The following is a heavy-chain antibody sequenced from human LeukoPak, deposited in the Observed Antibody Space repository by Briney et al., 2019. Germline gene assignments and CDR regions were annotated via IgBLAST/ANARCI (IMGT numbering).Heavy chain of an antibody. V-gene: IGHV4-59*01. J-gene: IGHJ4*02. CDR2: IYYSGTT. CDR3: ARAPYSSTWYLEYFDF. Sequence: SESRSLTCTVSGGSMSSYYGTWIRQPPGKGLEWVGYIYYSGTTKYNPSLKSRVTISLDTSKNQFSLELSSVTAADTAVYYCARAPYSSTWYLEYFDFWGEGTLVTVSS. D-gene: IGHD6-13*01. CDR1: GGSMSSYY.